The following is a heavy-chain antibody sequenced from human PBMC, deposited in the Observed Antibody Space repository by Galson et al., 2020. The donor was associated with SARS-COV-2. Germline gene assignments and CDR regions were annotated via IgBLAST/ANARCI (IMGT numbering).Heavy chain of an antibody. D-gene: IGHD3-10*02. CDR3: AKDFVRGIGYMDV. CDR2: TSATT. J-gene: IGHJ6*03. Sequence: GGSLRLSCVSSVLPFSRYGMSWVRQAPGQGLDWVATTSATTYYADSARRRFIISRDDSKNTLYLQMNGLSADDTAVYYCAKDFVRGIGYMDVWGPGTTVTVSS. CDR1: VLPFSRYG. V-gene: IGHV3-23*01.